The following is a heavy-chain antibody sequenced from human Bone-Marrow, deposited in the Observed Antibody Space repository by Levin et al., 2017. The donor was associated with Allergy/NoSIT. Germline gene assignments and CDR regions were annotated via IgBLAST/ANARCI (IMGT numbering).Heavy chain of an antibody. CDR3: AAGYSPLDY. J-gene: IGHJ4*02. V-gene: IGHV3-30*02. CDR1: GFNFYNYG. CDR2: ISNEGSDK. Sequence: TGGSLRLSCAASGFNFYNYGMHWVRQSPGKGLEWVAFISNEGSDKHYLDSVRGRFTISRDNSKNSLYLQMSSLRGEDTAVYFCAAGYSPLDYWGQGTLVTVSS. D-gene: IGHD2-15*01.